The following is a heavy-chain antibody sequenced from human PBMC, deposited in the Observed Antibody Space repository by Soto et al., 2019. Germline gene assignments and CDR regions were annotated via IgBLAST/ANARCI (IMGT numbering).Heavy chain of an antibody. Sequence: GGSLRLSCAASGFTFSNAWMSWVRQAPGKGLEWVGRIKSKTDGGTTDYAAPVKGRFTISRDDSKNTLYLQMNSLKTEDTAVYYCTTSIMITFGGVIGLAAYVGDFQHWGQGTLVTVSS. D-gene: IGHD3-16*02. V-gene: IGHV3-15*01. CDR2: IKSKTDGGTT. J-gene: IGHJ1*01. CDR1: GFTFSNAW. CDR3: TTSIMITFGGVIGLAAYVGDFQH.